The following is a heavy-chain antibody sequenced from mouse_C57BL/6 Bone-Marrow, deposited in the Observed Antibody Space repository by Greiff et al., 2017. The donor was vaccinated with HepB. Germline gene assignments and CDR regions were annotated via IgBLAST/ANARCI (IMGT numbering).Heavy chain of an antibody. D-gene: IGHD2-1*01. CDR1: GYTFTDYY. V-gene: IGHV1-26*01. CDR3: ARGLLWPYALDY. CDR2: INPNNGGT. Sequence: EVQLQQSGPELVKPGASVKISCKASGYTFTDYYMNWVKQSHGKSLEWIGDINPNNGGTSYNQKFKGKATLTVDKSSSTAYMELRSLTSEDSAVYYCARGLLWPYALDYWGQGTSVTVSS. J-gene: IGHJ4*01.